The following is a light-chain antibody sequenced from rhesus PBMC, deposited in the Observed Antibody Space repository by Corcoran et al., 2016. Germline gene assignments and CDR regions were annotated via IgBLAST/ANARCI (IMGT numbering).Light chain of an antibody. V-gene: IGKV1S12*01. CDR1: QNIYSN. CDR3: QHYYDNPYS. Sequence: DIQMTQSPSALSASVGDRVTISCRASQNIYSNLAWYQQKPGKSPKLLIYAASSLQTGIPSRFSGSGSGADFTLTISSLQPEASAAYYCQHYYDNPYSFGQGTKVEIK. CDR2: AAS. J-gene: IGKJ2*01.